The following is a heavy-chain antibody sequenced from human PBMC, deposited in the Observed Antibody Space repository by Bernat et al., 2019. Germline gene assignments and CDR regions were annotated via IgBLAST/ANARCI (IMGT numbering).Heavy chain of an antibody. V-gene: IGHV1-8*01. CDR3: ARARGYCSVGSCYFYYYYYMDV. J-gene: IGHJ6*03. D-gene: IGHD2-15*01. CDR2: MNPNSGNT. CDR1: GYTFTSYD. Sequence: QVQLVQSGAEVKKPGASVKVSCKASGYTFTSYDINWVRQATGQGLEWMGWMNPNSGNTGYAQKFQGRVTMTRNTSISTAYMELSSLRSEDTAVYYCARARGYCSVGSCYFYYYYYMDVWGKGTTVTVSS.